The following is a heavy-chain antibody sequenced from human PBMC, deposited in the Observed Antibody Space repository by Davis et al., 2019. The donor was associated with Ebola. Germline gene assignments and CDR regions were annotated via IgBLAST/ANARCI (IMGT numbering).Heavy chain of an antibody. Sequence: ASVKVSCKVSGYTLTELSMHWVRQAPGKGLEWMGGFDPEDGETIYAQKFQGRVTMTRDTSISTAYMELSRLRSDDTAVYYCARDGEYSSGWPQGGGMDVWGQGTTVTVSS. V-gene: IGHV1-24*01. CDR2: FDPEDGET. D-gene: IGHD6-19*01. J-gene: IGHJ6*02. CDR1: GYTLTELS. CDR3: ARDGEYSSGWPQGGGMDV.